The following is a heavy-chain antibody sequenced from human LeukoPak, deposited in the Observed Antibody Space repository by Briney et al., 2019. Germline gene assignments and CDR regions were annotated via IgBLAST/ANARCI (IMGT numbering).Heavy chain of an antibody. V-gene: IGHV3-30*03. CDR2: ISYDGSNK. CDR1: GFTFSSYG. Sequence: GGSLRLSCAASGFTFSSYGMHWVRQAPGKGLEWVAVISYDGSNKYYADSVKGRFTISRDNSKNTLYLQMGSLRAEDMAVYYCGRRGSGSPVDYWGQGTLVTVSS. CDR3: GRRGSGSPVDY. D-gene: IGHD1-26*01. J-gene: IGHJ4*02.